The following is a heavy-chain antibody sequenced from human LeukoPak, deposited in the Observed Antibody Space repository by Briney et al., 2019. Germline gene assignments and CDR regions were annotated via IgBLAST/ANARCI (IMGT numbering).Heavy chain of an antibody. V-gene: IGHV4-30-2*01. J-gene: IGHJ3*02. CDR1: GGSISSGGYS. Sequence: PSQTLSLTCAVSGGSISSGGYSWSWIRQPPGKGLEWIGYIYHSGSTYYNPSLKSRVTISVDRSKNQFSLKLSSVTAADTAVYYCAREPYGDSAGDAFDIWGQGTMVTVSS. CDR2: IYHSGST. CDR3: AREPYGDSAGDAFDI. D-gene: IGHD4-17*01.